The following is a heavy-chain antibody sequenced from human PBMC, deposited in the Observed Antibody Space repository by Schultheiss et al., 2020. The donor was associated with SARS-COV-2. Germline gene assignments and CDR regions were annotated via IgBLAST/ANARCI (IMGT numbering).Heavy chain of an antibody. V-gene: IGHV1-24*01. CDR2: FDPEDGET. D-gene: IGHD3-10*01. Sequence: ASVKVSCKASGYTFTGYYMHWVRQAPGKGLEWMGGFDPEDGETIYAQKFQGRVTMTEDTSTDTAYMELSSLRSEDTAVYYCATDRHYYGSGSYYNGGVFDYWGQGTLVTVSS. CDR1: GYTFTGYY. CDR3: ATDRHYYGSGSYYNGGVFDY. J-gene: IGHJ4*02.